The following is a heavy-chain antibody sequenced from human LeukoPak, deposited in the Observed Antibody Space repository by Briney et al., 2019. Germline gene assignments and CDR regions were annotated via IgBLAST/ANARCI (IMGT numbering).Heavy chain of an antibody. Sequence: GGSLRLSCAGFGFTFRSYEMNWVRQAPGKGLEWISYISSTGSAIYYADSVKGRFTISRDNAKNSLYLQMNSLRAEDTAVYSCARVAAGAETHTLHYHYMDVWGKGTTVTVSS. CDR1: GFTFRSYE. CDR3: ARVAAGAETHTLHYHYMDV. D-gene: IGHD6-13*01. CDR2: ISSTGSAI. J-gene: IGHJ6*03. V-gene: IGHV3-48*03.